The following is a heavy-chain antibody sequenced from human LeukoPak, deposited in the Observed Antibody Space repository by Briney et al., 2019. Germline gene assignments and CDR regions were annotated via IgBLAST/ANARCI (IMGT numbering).Heavy chain of an antibody. CDR3: AVLAVPAVGY. V-gene: IGHV3-23*01. D-gene: IGHD2-15*01. Sequence: PGGSLRLSCVVSGFTFINYGMSWVRQAPGKGLEWVSTIRASGDRTYYEESVKGRFTMSGDKSKNTLYLQMSNLRAEDTAVYHCAVLAVPAVGYWGQGTLVIVSS. J-gene: IGHJ4*02. CDR2: IRASGDRT. CDR1: GFTFINYG.